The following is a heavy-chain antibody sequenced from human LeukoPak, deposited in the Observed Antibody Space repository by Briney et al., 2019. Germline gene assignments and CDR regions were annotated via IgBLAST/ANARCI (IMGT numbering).Heavy chain of an antibody. CDR1: GFTFSSYS. D-gene: IGHD3-9*01. CDR2: ISSSSSTI. V-gene: IGHV3-48*01. CDR3: ARDSLRYFDWTPYFDI. J-gene: IGHJ3*02. Sequence: GGSLRLSCAASGFTFSSYSMNWVRQAPGTGLEGVSYISSSSSTIYYADSVKGRFTISRDNAKNSLYLQMNSLRAEDTAVYYCARDSLRYFDWTPYFDIWGQGTMVTVSS.